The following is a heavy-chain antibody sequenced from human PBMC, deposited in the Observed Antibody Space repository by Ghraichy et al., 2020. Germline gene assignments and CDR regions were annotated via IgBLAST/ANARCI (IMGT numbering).Heavy chain of an antibody. Sequence: GETLNISCTASGFTFSNYAMNWVRQAPGKGLEWVSVIRGGGGVTYYADSVKGRFTVSRDNSKNTLYLQMNSLRAEDTATYYWAKCGLNYGEDAFDIWGQGTMVTVSS. CDR3: AKCGLNYGEDAFDI. D-gene: IGHD3-10*01. V-gene: IGHV3-23*01. CDR1: GFTFSNYA. CDR2: IRGGGGVT. J-gene: IGHJ3*02.